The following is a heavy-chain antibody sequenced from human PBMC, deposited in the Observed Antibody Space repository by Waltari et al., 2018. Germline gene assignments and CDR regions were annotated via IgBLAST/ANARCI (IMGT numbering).Heavy chain of an antibody. J-gene: IGHJ6*02. CDR3: ARSTTIFGVWGMDV. V-gene: IGHV4-59*01. CDR1: GGSISSYY. D-gene: IGHD3-3*01. Sequence: QVQLQESGPGLVKPSETLSLTCTVSGGSISSYYWSWLRQPPGKGLEWIGYIYYSGSTNYNPSLKSRVTISVDTSKNQFSLKLSSVTAADTAVYYCARSTTIFGVWGMDVWGQGTTVTVSS. CDR2: IYYSGST.